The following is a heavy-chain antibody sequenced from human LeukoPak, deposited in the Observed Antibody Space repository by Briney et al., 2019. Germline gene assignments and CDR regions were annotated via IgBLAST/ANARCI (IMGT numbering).Heavy chain of an antibody. D-gene: IGHD3-10*01. CDR3: ARRPPGSGRFDS. CDR2: LYYSGST. V-gene: IGHV4-39*01. J-gene: IGHJ4*02. CDR1: GGSISSGTYY. Sequence: PSETLSLTCTVSGGSISSGTYYWAWIRQPPGKGLEWIGNLYYSGSTYYHPSLKSRVTIFVDTSKNQFSLKLSSVTAADTAVYYCARRPPGSGRFDSWGQGTLVTVSS.